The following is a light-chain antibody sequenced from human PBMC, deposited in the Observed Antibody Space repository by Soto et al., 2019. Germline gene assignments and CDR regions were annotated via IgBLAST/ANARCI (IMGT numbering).Light chain of an antibody. V-gene: IGLV1-40*01. Sequence: QSVLTQPPSVSGAPGQRVTISCTGSSSNIGAGYDVHWYQQLPGTAPKLLIYGNSNRPSGAPDRFSGSKSGTSASLAITGPQAEDGGYYYCQSYDSSLSGYVFGTGTKVTVL. CDR3: QSYDSSLSGYV. J-gene: IGLJ1*01. CDR2: GNS. CDR1: SSNIGAGYD.